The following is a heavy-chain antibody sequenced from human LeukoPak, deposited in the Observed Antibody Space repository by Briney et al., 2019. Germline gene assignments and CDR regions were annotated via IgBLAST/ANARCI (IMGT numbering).Heavy chain of an antibody. CDR3: ARGLSYRYYMDV. V-gene: IGHV4-4*07. CDR1: GASISSYY. CDR2: IYTSGST. D-gene: IGHD1-26*01. J-gene: IGHJ6*03. Sequence: SETLSLTCTVSGASISSYYWTWIRQPAGKGLEWIGRIYTSGSTNYNPSLKSRVAMSVDTSKNQFPLKLSSVTAADTAVYYCARGLSYRYYMDVWGKGTTVTVSS.